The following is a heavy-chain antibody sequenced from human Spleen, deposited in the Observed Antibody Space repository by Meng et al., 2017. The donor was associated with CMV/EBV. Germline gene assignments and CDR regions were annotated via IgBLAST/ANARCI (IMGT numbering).Heavy chain of an antibody. V-gene: IGHV1-2*02. Sequence: ASVKVSCKASGYTFTGYYMHWVRQAPGQGLEWMGWINPKSGDTNYAQQFQGRVTLTRDTSINTGYMELTRLTSDDTAVYYCARDNNWGPDYGGQGTLVTVSS. D-gene: IGHD7-27*01. J-gene: IGHJ4*02. CDR2: INPKSGDT. CDR3: ARDNNWGPDY. CDR1: GYTFTGYY.